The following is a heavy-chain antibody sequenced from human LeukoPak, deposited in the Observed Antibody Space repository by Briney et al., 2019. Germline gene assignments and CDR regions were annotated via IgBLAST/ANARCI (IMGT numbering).Heavy chain of an antibody. J-gene: IGHJ4*02. CDR2: ISSSGSTI. Sequence: GGSLRLSCAASGFTFSSYEMNWVRQAPGEGLEWVSYISSSGSTIYYADSVKGRFTISRDNAKNSLYLQMDSLRAEDTAVYYCARCSGWAFKNWGQGTLVTVSS. D-gene: IGHD6-19*01. V-gene: IGHV3-48*03. CDR1: GFTFSSYE. CDR3: ARCSGWAFKN.